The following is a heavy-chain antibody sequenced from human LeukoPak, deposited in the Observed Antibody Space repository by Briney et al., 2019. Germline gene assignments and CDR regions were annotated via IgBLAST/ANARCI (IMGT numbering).Heavy chain of an antibody. J-gene: IGHJ5*02. V-gene: IGHV5-51*01. Sequence: GESLKISCKGSGYSFSSYWIGWVRQMPGKGLEWVGIIYPGNSHIKYSPSFQGQVTISADKSISTAYLQWSSLKVSDTAIYYCARHGEDFDDSWSDYTNNWFDPWGQGTLVTVSS. CDR2: IYPGNSHI. CDR1: GYSFSSYW. D-gene: IGHD3-3*01. CDR3: ARHGEDFDDSWSDYTNNWFDP.